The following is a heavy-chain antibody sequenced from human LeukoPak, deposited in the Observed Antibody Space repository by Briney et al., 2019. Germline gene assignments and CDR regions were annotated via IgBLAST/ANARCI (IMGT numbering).Heavy chain of an antibody. V-gene: IGHV3-23*01. J-gene: IGHJ4*02. CDR3: AKSGGNYYYDSSGYYPPYYFDY. CDR2: ISGSGGST. D-gene: IGHD3-22*01. Sequence: GGSLRLSCAASGFTFSTYAMNWVRQAPGKGLEWVSAISGSGGSTYYADSVKGRFTISRDNSKNTLYLQMNSLRAEDTAVYYCAKSGGNYYYDSSGYYPPYYFDYWGQGTLVTVSS. CDR1: GFTFSTYA.